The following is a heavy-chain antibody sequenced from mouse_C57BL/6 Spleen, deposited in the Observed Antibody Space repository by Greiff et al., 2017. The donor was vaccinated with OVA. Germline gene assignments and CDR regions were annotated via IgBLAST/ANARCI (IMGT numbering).Heavy chain of an antibody. D-gene: IGHD2-1*01. Sequence: QVQLKESGAELVKPGASVKMSCKASGYTFTTYPIEWMKQNHGKSLEWIGNFHPYNDDTKYNEKFKGKATLTVEKSSSTVYLELSRLTSDDSAVYYCARGGNPYYYAMDYWGQGTSVTVSS. CDR2: FHPYNDDT. V-gene: IGHV1-47*01. J-gene: IGHJ4*01. CDR1: GYTFTTYP. CDR3: ARGGNPYYYAMDY.